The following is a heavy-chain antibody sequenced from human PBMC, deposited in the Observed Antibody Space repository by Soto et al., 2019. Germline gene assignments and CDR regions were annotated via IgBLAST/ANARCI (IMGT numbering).Heavy chain of an antibody. V-gene: IGHV1-18*04. J-gene: IGHJ6*02. CDR2: VSPYNGNT. D-gene: IGHD4-17*01. Sequence: ASVKVSCKTSGYTFLDYGISWVRQAPGQGLEWMGWVSPYNGNTAHAHKVQGRVTMTTDTATGTAYMELRSLRSDDTAVYYCARDDPRCGAAHYYGMDVWGPGNTVTVSS. CDR1: GYTFLDYG. CDR3: ARDDPRCGAAHYYGMDV.